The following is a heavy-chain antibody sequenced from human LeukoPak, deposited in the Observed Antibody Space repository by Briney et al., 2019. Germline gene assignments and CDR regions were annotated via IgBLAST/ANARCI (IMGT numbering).Heavy chain of an antibody. V-gene: IGHV4-61*09. D-gene: IGHD3-22*01. CDR2: IYTSGST. CDR1: GGSISSGSYY. CDR3: ARVPPSGYYYDSSGYFRLDY. J-gene: IGHJ4*02. Sequence: PSQTLSLTCTVSGGSISSGSYYWSWIRQPAGKGLEWIGHIYTSGSTNYNPSLKSRVTISVDTSKNQFSLKLSSVSAADTAVYYCARVPPSGYYYDSSGYFRLDYWGQGTLVTVSS.